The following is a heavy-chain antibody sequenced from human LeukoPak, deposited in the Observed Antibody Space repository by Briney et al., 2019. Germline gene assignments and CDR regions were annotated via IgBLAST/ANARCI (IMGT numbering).Heavy chain of an antibody. CDR2: IYWDDDK. CDR3: ARGPVFDY. V-gene: IGHV2-5*02. D-gene: IGHD1-14*01. CDR1: GFSLSTRTVA. Sequence: SGPTLVNPTQTLTLTCTFSGFSLSTRTVAVGWIRQPPGKPLEWLALIYWDDDKRYSPSPKSRLAITKDTSNSQVVLTMTNMEPVDTATYFCARGPVFDYWGQGTLVTVSS. J-gene: IGHJ4*02.